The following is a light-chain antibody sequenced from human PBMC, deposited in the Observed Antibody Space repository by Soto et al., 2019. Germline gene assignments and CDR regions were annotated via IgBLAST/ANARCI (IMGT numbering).Light chain of an antibody. CDR2: RNN. V-gene: IGLV1-47*01. CDR3: AAWDDSLSGPAYV. Sequence: QSVLTQPPSASGTPGQRVTISCSGSSSNIGSNYVYWYQQLPGTAPKLLIYRNNQRPSGVPDRFSGSKSGTSASLAISGLRSEDEADYYCAAWDDSLSGPAYVFGTGTKVTVL. CDR1: SSNIGSNY. J-gene: IGLJ1*01.